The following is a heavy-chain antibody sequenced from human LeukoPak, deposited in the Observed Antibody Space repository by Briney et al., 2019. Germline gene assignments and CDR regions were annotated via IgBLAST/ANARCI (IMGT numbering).Heavy chain of an antibody. J-gene: IGHJ4*02. V-gene: IGHV4-38-2*01. CDR2: IFHSGNT. CDR3: ARAGDSSSWYTIDY. CDR1: GYSIRSAYY. D-gene: IGHD6-13*01. Sequence: SETLSLTCAVSGYSIRSAYYWGWIRQPPGRGLEWIGNIFHSGNTYYNPSLKSRVTISVDTSNNQFSLKLSSVTAADTAVYYCARAGDSSSWYTIDYWGQGTLVTVSS.